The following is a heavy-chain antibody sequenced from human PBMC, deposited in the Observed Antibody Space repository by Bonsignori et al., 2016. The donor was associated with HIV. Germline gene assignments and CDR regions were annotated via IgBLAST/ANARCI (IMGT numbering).Heavy chain of an antibody. Sequence: WVRQAPGQGLEWMGRFDPEDGKAIYAQRFQGRVTLTEDTSSDTAFMQMSSLRSEDTGVYFCATVDRIEPWKRLRRHDALDIWGQGTTVTVSS. V-gene: IGHV1-24*01. CDR2: FDPEDGKA. CDR3: ATVDRIEPWKRLRRHDALDI. J-gene: IGHJ3*02. D-gene: IGHD5-18*01.